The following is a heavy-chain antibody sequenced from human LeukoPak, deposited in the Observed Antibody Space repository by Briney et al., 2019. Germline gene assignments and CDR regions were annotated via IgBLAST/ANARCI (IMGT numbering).Heavy chain of an antibody. CDR1: GYTFTSYH. J-gene: IGHJ6*03. V-gene: IGHV1-46*01. CDR3: ARAEISWYSYYYYYMDV. Sequence: ASVKVSCKASGYTFTSYHMHWVRQAPGQGLEWMGIINPSGGSTSYAQKFQGRVTMTRDTSTSTVYMELSSLRSEDTAVYYCARAEISWYSYYYYYMDVWGKGTTVTISS. CDR2: INPSGGST. D-gene: IGHD6-13*01.